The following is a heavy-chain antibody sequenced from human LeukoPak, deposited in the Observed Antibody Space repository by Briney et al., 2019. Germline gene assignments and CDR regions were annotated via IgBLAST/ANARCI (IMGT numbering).Heavy chain of an antibody. J-gene: IGHJ4*02. D-gene: IGHD3-10*01. CDR1: GXTFSTYA. V-gene: IGHV3-30-3*01. CDR2: ISYDGSNK. Sequence: GGSLRLSCAASGXTFSTYAMHWVRQGPGKGLEWVGVISYDGSNKYYADSVKGRFTISRDNSTNTLYLQMSSLSAEDTAVYYCARTTTPHYYGSGSYALGYWGQGTLVTVPS. CDR3: ARTTTPHYYGSGSYALGY.